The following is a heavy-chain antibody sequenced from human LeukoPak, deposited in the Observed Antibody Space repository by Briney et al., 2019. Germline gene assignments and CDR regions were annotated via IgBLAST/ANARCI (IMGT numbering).Heavy chain of an antibody. CDR1: GGTFSSYA. CDR2: IIPILGIA. J-gene: IGHJ3*02. D-gene: IGHD5-18*01. V-gene: IGHV1-69*04. Sequence: SVKVSCKASGGTFSSYAISWVRQAPGQGLEWMGRIIPILGIANYAQKFQGRVTITADKSTSTAYMELSSLRSEDTAVYYCASRVDTAMSGAFDIWGQGTMVTVSS. CDR3: ASRVDTAMSGAFDI.